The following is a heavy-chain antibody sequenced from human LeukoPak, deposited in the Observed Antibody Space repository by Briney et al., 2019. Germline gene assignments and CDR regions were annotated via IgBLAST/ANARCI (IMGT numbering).Heavy chain of an antibody. CDR2: INSDGSST. CDR1: GFSFSSYW. Sequence: PGGSLRLSCAASGFSFSSYWMHWVRQAPGKGLVWVSRINSDGSSTSYADSVKGRFTISRDNAKNTLYLQMNSLRAEDTAVYYCVKGSGGSSSWSFSFQYYYYGMDVWGQGTTVTVSS. D-gene: IGHD6-13*01. V-gene: IGHV3-74*01. J-gene: IGHJ6*02. CDR3: VKGSGGSSSWSFSFQYYYYGMDV.